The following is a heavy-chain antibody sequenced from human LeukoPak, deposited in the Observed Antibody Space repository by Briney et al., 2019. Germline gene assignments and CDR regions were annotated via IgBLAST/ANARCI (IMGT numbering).Heavy chain of an antibody. V-gene: IGHV3-23*01. J-gene: IGHJ6*02. Sequence: GGSLILSCTGSGFIFDTHTLTWVRQAPGKGLEWVASISGSGDSTNYGDSVKGRFTISRDNFKRTVHLEMSNLRADDTAMYYCVRRAAVRGMDFWGLGTTVMVSS. CDR2: ISGSGDST. CDR1: GFIFDTHT. CDR3: VRRAAVRGMDF. D-gene: IGHD1-14*01.